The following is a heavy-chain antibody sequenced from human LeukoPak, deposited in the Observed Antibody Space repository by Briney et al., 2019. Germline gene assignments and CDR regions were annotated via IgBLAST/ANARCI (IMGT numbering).Heavy chain of an antibody. D-gene: IGHD4-17*01. V-gene: IGHV4-39*01. Sequence: SETLSLTCTVSGGSISSSNCYWAWIRQPPGKGLEWIGTIYYSGSTYYNASLKSRITMSVDTSKNQFSLKLSSVTAADTAVYYCARGLYGDYQDAFDIWGQGTMVTVSS. CDR3: ARGLYGDYQDAFDI. CDR2: IYYSGST. CDR1: GGSISSSNCY. J-gene: IGHJ3*02.